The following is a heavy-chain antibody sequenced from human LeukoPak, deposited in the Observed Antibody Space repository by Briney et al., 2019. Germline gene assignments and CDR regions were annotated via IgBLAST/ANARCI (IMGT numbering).Heavy chain of an antibody. Sequence: SETLSLTCAVYGGAFSGYYWSWIRQPPGKGLEWIGEINHSGSTNYNPSPKSRVTISVDTSKNQFSLKLSSVTAADTAVYYCARGAYYGSGSYSKGPYYFDYWGQGTLVTVSS. CDR1: GGAFSGYY. D-gene: IGHD3-10*01. J-gene: IGHJ4*02. CDR2: INHSGST. CDR3: ARGAYYGSGSYSKGPYYFDY. V-gene: IGHV4-34*01.